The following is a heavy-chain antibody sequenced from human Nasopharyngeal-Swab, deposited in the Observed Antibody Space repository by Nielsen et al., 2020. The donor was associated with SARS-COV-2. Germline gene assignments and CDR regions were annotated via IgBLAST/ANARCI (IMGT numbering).Heavy chain of an antibody. J-gene: IGHJ3*02. V-gene: IGHV3-48*01. CDR2: ISSSSSTI. CDR1: GFTFSSYS. Sequence: GGSLKISCAASGFTFSSYSMNWVRQAPGKGLEWVSYISSSSSTIYYADSVKGRFTISRDNAKNSLYLQMNSLRAEDTAVYYCARDTWDIVVVPAAAGDAFDIWGQGTMVTVSS. CDR3: ARDTWDIVVVPAAAGDAFDI. D-gene: IGHD2-2*01.